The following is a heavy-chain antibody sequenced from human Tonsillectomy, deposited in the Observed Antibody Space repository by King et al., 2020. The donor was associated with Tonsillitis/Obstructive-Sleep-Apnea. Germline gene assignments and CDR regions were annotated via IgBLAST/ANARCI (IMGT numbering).Heavy chain of an antibody. Sequence: DVQLVESGGGLVQPGGYLRLSCAASGFTFSSYWMHWVRQAPGKGLVWVSRINSDGSSTSYADSVKGRFTISRDNAKNTLYLQMNSLRAEDTAVYYCARVRAKGYCSSTSCSDPSDAFDIWGQGTMVTVSS. J-gene: IGHJ3*02. CDR1: GFTFSSYW. CDR2: INSDGSST. CDR3: ARVRAKGYCSSTSCSDPSDAFDI. V-gene: IGHV3-74*01. D-gene: IGHD2-2*01.